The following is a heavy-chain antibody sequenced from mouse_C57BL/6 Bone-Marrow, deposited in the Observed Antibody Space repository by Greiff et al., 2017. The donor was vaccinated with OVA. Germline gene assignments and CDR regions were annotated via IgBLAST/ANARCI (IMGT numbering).Heavy chain of an antibody. CDR1: GFTFTDYY. D-gene: IGHD1-1*01. V-gene: IGHV7-3*01. CDR2: IRNKANGYTT. Sequence: EVMLVESGGGLVQPGGSLSLSCAASGFTFTDYYMSWVRQPPGKALEWLGFIRNKANGYTTEYSASVKGRFTISRDNSQSILYLQMNALRAEDSATYYCASHHYYGSSHWYFDVWGTGTTVTVSS. CDR3: ASHHYYGSSHWYFDV. J-gene: IGHJ1*03.